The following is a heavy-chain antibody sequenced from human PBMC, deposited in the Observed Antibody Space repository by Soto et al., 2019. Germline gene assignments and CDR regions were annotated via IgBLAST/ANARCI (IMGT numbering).Heavy chain of an antibody. Sequence: QVQLVESGGGVVQPGRSLRLSCAASGFIFSNYGMHWVRQAPGKGLEWVAVISYHGSDKYYADSVKGRFTISRDNSKNTLYLQMDSLRAEDTAVYYCAKDHLTTTVTTVGYWGQGTLVTVSS. CDR1: GFIFSNYG. CDR2: ISYHGSDK. J-gene: IGHJ4*02. V-gene: IGHV3-30*18. CDR3: AKDHLTTTVTTVGY. D-gene: IGHD4-17*01.